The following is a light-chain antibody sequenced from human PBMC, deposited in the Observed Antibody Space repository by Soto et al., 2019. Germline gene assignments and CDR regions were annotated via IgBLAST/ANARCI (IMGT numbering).Light chain of an antibody. CDR3: QQYGSSPRT. J-gene: IGKJ1*01. Sequence: EVVMRQSPATLSVSPGEGATLSCRASQGIGDTLAWYQHKPGQTPRLLIYDTSSRATGIPDRFSGSESETDFTLTISRLEPDDSAVYYCQQYGSSPRTFGPGTKVDIK. CDR1: QGIGDT. V-gene: IGKV3-20*01. CDR2: DTS.